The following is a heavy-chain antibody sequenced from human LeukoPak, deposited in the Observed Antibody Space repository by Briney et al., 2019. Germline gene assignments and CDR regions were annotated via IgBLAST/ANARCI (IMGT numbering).Heavy chain of an antibody. CDR1: GFTFSSYG. J-gene: IGHJ4*02. D-gene: IGHD5-24*01. CDR3: ARSGHGYNFFDY. CDR2: IWYDGSNK. V-gene: IGHV3-33*01. Sequence: GGSLRLSCAASGFTFSSYGMRWVRQAPGKGLEWVAVIWYDGSNKYYADSVKGRFTISRDNSKNTLYLQMNSLRAEDTAVYYCARSGHGYNFFDYWGQGTLDTVSS.